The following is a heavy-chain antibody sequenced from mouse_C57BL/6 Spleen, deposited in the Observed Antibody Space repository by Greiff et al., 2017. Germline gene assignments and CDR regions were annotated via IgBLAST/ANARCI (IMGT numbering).Heavy chain of an antibody. D-gene: IGHD2-5*01. CDR2: IDPSDSET. CDR1: GYTFTSYW. Sequence: VQLQQPGAELVRPGSSVKLSCKASGYTFTSYWMHWVKQRPIQGLEWIGNIDPSDSETHSNQKFKDKATLTVDKSSSTAYMQRSSLTSEDSAVYYCAREDSNYAMDYWGQGTSVTVSS. V-gene: IGHV1-52*01. J-gene: IGHJ4*01. CDR3: AREDSNYAMDY.